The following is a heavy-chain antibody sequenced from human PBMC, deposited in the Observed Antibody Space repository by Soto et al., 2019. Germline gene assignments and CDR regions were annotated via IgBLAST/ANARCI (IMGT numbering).Heavy chain of an antibody. J-gene: IGHJ4*02. CDR2: IYWDDDK. Sequence: GLDLEWLALIYWDDDKRYSPSLKSRLTITKDTSKNQVVLTMTNMDPVDTATYYCAHDTGSGWGFDYWGQGTLVTVSS. V-gene: IGHV2-5*02. CDR3: AHDTGSGWGFDY. D-gene: IGHD6-19*01.